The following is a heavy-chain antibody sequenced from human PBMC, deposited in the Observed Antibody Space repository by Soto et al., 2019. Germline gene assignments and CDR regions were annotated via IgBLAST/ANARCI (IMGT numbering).Heavy chain of an antibody. J-gene: IGHJ6*02. CDR1: GFTFSDHY. V-gene: IGHV3-11*01. CDR3: ARNTLSAAGSDNYGLDA. D-gene: IGHD6-13*01. CDR2: ISGSGFTI. Sequence: QVQLVESGGGLVEPGGSLRLSCATSGFTFSDHYISWIRQAPGKGLAWVAYISGSGFTIYNADSVKGRFTISRDNAKNSVYLQMDSLRAEDTAVYYCARNTLSAAGSDNYGLDAWGRGTTVAVSS.